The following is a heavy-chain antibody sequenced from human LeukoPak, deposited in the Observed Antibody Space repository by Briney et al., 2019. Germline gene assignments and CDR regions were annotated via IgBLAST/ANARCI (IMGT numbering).Heavy chain of an antibody. CDR3: AREIRGRFKYYYYYMDV. J-gene: IGHJ6*03. CDR1: GGSISSYY. CDR2: IYTSGST. Sequence: SETLSLTCTVSGGSISSYYWSWIRQPAGKGLEWIGRIYTSGSTNYNPSLKSRVTMSVDTSKNQFSLKLSSVTAADTAVYYCAREIRGRFKYYYYYMDVWGKGTTVTISS. D-gene: IGHD3-10*01. V-gene: IGHV4-4*07.